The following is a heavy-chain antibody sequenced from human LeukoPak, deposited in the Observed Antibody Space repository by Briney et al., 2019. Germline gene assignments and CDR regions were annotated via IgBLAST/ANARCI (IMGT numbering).Heavy chain of an antibody. J-gene: IGHJ6*02. Sequence: GASVKVSCKASGYTFTSYDISWVRQAPGQGLEWMGGIIPIFGTANYAQKFQGRVTITADESTSTAYMELSSLRSEDTAVYYCARVLLLPTYYYYGMDVWGQGTTVTVSS. CDR2: IIPIFGTA. CDR1: GYTFTSYD. CDR3: ARVLLLPTYYYYGMDV. D-gene: IGHD2-15*01. V-gene: IGHV1-69*13.